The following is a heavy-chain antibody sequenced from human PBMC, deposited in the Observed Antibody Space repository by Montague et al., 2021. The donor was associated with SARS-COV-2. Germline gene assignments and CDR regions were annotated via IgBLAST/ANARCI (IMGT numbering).Heavy chain of an antibody. J-gene: IGHJ4*02. Sequence: SLRLSCAASGFTFSSYSMNWVRQAPGKGLEWVSSISSSSSYIYYADSVKGRFTISRDNAKNSLYLQMNSLRAEDTAVYYCARGLERYPEPTYDYWGQGTLVTVSS. V-gene: IGHV3-21*01. CDR3: ARGLERYPEPTYDY. D-gene: IGHD1-1*01. CDR1: GFTFSSYS. CDR2: ISSSSSYI.